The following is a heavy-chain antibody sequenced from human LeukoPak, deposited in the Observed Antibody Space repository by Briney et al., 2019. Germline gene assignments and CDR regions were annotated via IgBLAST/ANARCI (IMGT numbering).Heavy chain of an antibody. J-gene: IGHJ1*01. Sequence: PSETLSLTCTVSGGSISSGSYFWSWIRQSAGRGLEWIGRIDSSGNINYNPSLKSRVTISVDTSKNQFSLKLSSVTAADTAVYYCARAPRIAVAPAYFQHWGQGTLVTVSS. CDR2: IDSSGNI. D-gene: IGHD6-19*01. CDR3: ARAPRIAVAPAYFQH. CDR1: GGSISSGSYF. V-gene: IGHV4-61*02.